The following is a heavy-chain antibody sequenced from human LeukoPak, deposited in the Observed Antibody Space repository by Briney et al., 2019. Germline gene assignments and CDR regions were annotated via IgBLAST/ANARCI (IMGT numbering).Heavy chain of an antibody. V-gene: IGHV3-21*01. CDR1: GFTFSNYN. Sequence: GGSLRLSCAASGFTFSNYNFYWVRQAPGKGLEWVSSISSTSSYIYYADSMKGRFTISRDNAKNSLYLQMNSLRAEDTAVYYCARGSQLRYFPWDYWGQGTLVTVSS. CDR2: ISSTSSYI. D-gene: IGHD3-9*01. CDR3: ARGSQLRYFPWDY. J-gene: IGHJ4*02.